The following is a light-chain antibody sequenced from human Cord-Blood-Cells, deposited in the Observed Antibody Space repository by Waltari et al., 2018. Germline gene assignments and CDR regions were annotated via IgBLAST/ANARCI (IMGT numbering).Light chain of an antibody. CDR2: EVS. CDR1: SSDVGGYNY. V-gene: IGLV2-8*01. J-gene: IGLJ2*01. CDR3: SSYAGSSTWV. Sequence: QSALTQPASASGSPGQSVTISCTGTSSDVGGYNYVSWYQQHPGKAPKLMIYEVSNRPSGVPDRFSGSKSGNTASLTVSGLQAEDEADYYCSSYAGSSTWVFGGGTKLTVL.